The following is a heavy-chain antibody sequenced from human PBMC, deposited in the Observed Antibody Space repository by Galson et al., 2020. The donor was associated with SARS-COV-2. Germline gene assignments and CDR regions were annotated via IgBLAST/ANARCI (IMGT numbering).Heavy chain of an antibody. J-gene: IGHJ5*02. Sequence: ASVKVSCKTSSYTFNNYGVTWVRQAPGQGLEWMGWISTYNGDTDSAQKVQGRVIMTTDTSTSTAYMELRSLTSDDTAMYYCARRVPYCDSTRCIGSWFDTWGQGTLVTVSS. V-gene: IGHV1-18*01. D-gene: IGHD2-2*01. CDR1: SYTFNNYG. CDR3: ARRVPYCDSTRCIGSWFDT. CDR2: ISTYNGDT.